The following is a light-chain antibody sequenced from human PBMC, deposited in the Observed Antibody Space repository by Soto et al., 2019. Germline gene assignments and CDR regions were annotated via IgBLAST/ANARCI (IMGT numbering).Light chain of an antibody. J-gene: IGKJ3*01. CDR1: QGINTY. CDR3: QKHKCVCPGT. V-gene: IGKV1-27*01. CDR2: GAS. Sequence: DIQMTQSPSSLSASIGDRVTISCRASQGINTYLAWYQQKPGKAPKLLIYGASTLQSGVPSRFSGSGAGTDFTLTISSLQPEDVATYYCQKHKCVCPGTFGPGTKVGV.